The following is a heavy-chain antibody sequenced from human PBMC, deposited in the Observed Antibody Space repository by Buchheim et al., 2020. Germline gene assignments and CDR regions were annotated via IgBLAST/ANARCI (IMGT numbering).Heavy chain of an antibody. Sequence: VQLLESGGGLAQPGGSLRLSCAASGFTFSSYAMHWVRQAPGKGLEWVAVISYDGSNKYYADSVKGRFTISRDNSKNTLHLQMNSLRAEDTAVYYCARDPGWQANFDYWGQGTL. D-gene: IGHD6-19*01. V-gene: IGHV3-30-3*01. CDR1: GFTFSSYA. J-gene: IGHJ4*02. CDR2: ISYDGSNK. CDR3: ARDPGWQANFDY.